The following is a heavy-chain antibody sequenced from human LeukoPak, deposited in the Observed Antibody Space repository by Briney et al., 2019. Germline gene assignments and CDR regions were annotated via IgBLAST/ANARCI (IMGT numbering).Heavy chain of an antibody. CDR1: GGTFSSYA. V-gene: IGHV1-69*05. CDR2: IIPIFGTA. CDR3: ARDRDYYGSGSADY. Sequence: SVKVSCKASGGTFSSYAISWVRQAPGQGLEWMGRIIPIFGTANYAQKFQGRVTVTTDESTSTAYMELSSLRSEDTAVYYCARDRDYYGSGSADYWGQGTLVTVS. J-gene: IGHJ4*02. D-gene: IGHD3-10*01.